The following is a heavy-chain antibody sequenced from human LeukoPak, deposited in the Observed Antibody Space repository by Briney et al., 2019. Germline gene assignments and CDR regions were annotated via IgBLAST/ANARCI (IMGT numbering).Heavy chain of an antibody. Sequence: GGSLRLSCAASGFTFSSYSMNWVRQAPGKGLEWVSYISSSSSTIYYADSVKGRFTISRDNAKNSLYLQMNSLRAEDTAVYYCAKGDYDFWSGLHYYYYYGMDVWGQGTTVTVSS. V-gene: IGHV3-48*01. D-gene: IGHD3-3*01. CDR2: ISSSSSTI. CDR1: GFTFSSYS. J-gene: IGHJ6*02. CDR3: AKGDYDFWSGLHYYYYYGMDV.